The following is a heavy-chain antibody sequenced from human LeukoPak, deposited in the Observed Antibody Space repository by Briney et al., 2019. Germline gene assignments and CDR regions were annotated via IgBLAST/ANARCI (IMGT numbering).Heavy chain of an antibody. Sequence: SETLSLTCSVSGGSVGSASYYWSWIRQSPEKGLEWIGFASHSGSTYYSPSLKSRVSISVDTSKNQFYLELSSVTAADTAVYYCARDRGYCGSDSCYHFDYWGQGTLVTVSS. CDR3: ARDRGYCGSDSCYHFDY. J-gene: IGHJ4*02. V-gene: IGHV4-61*01. CDR2: ASHSGST. CDR1: GGSVGSASYY. D-gene: IGHD2-2*01.